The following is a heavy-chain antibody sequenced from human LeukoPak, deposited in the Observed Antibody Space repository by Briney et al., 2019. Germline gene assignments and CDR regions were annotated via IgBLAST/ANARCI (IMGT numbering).Heavy chain of an antibody. Sequence: GASVKVSCKASGYTFTSYDINWVRQATGQGLEWMGWMNPNSGNTGYAQKFQGRVTMTRNTSISSAYMELSSLTSEDTAVYYCVRAQSGSYGKYGLVVWGQGTSVTVSS. D-gene: IGHD1-26*01. CDR1: GYTFTSYD. V-gene: IGHV1-8*01. CDR3: VRAQSGSYGKYGLVV. J-gene: IGHJ6*02. CDR2: MNPNSGNT.